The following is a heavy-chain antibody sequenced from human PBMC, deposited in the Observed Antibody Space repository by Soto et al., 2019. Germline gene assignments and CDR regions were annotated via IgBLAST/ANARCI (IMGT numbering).Heavy chain of an antibody. J-gene: IGHJ4*02. D-gene: IGHD3-22*01. CDR3: ARQPYYYDSSGYLSLDY. Sequence: GESLKISCKGSGYSFTSYWIGWVRQMPGKGLEWMGIIYPGDSDTRYSPSSQGQVTISADKSISTAYLQWSSLKASDTAMYYCARQPYYYDSSGYLSLDYWGKGTLVTVSS. CDR2: IYPGDSDT. V-gene: IGHV5-51*01. CDR1: GYSFTSYW.